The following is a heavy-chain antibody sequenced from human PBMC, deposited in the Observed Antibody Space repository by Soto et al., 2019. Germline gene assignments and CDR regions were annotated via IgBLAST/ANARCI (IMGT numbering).Heavy chain of an antibody. CDR3: AKDQSDGPAAGYIDY. J-gene: IGHJ4*02. CDR2: ISGSGGST. CDR1: GFTFSSYA. V-gene: IGHV3-23*01. D-gene: IGHD6-13*01. Sequence: PGGSLRLSCAASGFTFSSYAMSWVRQAPGKGLEWVSAISGSGGSTYYADSVKGRFTISRDNSKNTLYLQMNSLRAEDTAVYYCAKDQSDGPAAGYIDYWGQGTLVTVSS.